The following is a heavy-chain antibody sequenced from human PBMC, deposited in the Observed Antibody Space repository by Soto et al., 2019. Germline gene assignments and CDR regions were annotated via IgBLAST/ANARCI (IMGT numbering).Heavy chain of an antibody. CDR3: ARGRADSSWSSAEYFHH. CDR1: GYIFTNYG. J-gene: IGHJ1*01. D-gene: IGHD6-13*01. CDR2: ISAYNGNT. Sequence: ASVKVSCKASGYIFTNYGINWVRQAPGQGLEWMGWISAYNGNTNYAQKVQGRVTVTTDTSTSTVYMELRSLRSDDTAVYYCARGRADSSWSSAEYFHHWGQGTRVTVSS. V-gene: IGHV1-18*01.